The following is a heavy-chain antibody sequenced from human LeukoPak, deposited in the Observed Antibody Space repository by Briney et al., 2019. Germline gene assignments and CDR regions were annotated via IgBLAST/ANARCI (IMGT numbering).Heavy chain of an antibody. CDR1: GGTFSSYA. D-gene: IGHD3-22*01. V-gene: IGHV1-69*04. Sequence: SVKVSCKASGGTFSSYAISWVRQAPGQGLEWMGRIIPILGIANYAQKFQGRVTITADKSTSTAYMELSSLRSEDTAVYYCARTYYYDSSGYPFDYWGQGTLVTVSS. J-gene: IGHJ4*02. CDR3: ARTYYYDSSGYPFDY. CDR2: IIPILGIA.